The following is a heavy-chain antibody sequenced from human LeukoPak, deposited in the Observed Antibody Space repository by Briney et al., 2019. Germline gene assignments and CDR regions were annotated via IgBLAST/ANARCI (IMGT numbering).Heavy chain of an antibody. CDR1: GASISSSSYY. Sequence: SETLSLTCTVAGASISSSSYYWGWIRQPPGKGLEWIGSIYYSGSTYFNPSLKSRVTISMDTSKNQFSLKLSSVTAADTAVYYCARVMIAAAGPYYYYMDVWGKGTTVTVSS. J-gene: IGHJ6*03. D-gene: IGHD6-13*01. CDR2: IYYSGST. V-gene: IGHV4-39*07. CDR3: ARVMIAAAGPYYYYMDV.